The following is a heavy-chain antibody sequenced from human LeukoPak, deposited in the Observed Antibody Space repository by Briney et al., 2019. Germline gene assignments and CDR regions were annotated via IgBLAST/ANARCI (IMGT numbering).Heavy chain of an antibody. CDR1: GYTFTGYY. V-gene: IGHV1-2*02. Sequence: ASVKVSCKASGYTFTGYYMHWVRQAPGQGLEWMGWINPNSGGTNYAQKFQGRVTMTRDTSISTAYMELSRLRSDDTAVYYCARGSTMVRGPPPDYWGQGTLVTVSS. CDR2: INPNSGGT. D-gene: IGHD3-10*01. J-gene: IGHJ4*02. CDR3: ARGSTMVRGPPPDY.